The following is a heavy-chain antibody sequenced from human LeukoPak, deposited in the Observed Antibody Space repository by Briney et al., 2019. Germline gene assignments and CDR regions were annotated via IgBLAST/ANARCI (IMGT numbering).Heavy chain of an antibody. D-gene: IGHD3-22*01. CDR3: ARDKGDYDTSGSLFVF. CDR1: GFTVSSNY. V-gene: IGHV3-53*01. Sequence: PGGSLRLSCAASGFTVSSNYMSWVRQAPGKGLEWVSVIYSGGSTYYADSVKGRFTISRDNSKKTLYLQMNSLRAEDTAVYYCARDKGDYDTSGSLFVFGGQGTLVTVSS. J-gene: IGHJ4*02. CDR2: IYSGGST.